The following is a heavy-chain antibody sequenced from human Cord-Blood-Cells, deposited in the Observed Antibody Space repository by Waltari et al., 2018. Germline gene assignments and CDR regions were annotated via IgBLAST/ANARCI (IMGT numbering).Heavy chain of an antibody. CDR2: IYYSGST. J-gene: IGHJ4*02. CDR3: ARESVAAAGPFDY. Sequence: QLQLQESGPGLVKPSETLSLTCTVSGGPISSRSYYWARIRQPPGKGLEWSGCIYYSGSTYYNPSLKSRVTISVDTSKNQFSLKLSSVTAADTAVYYCARESVAAAGPFDYWGQGTLVTVSS. V-gene: IGHV4-39*07. D-gene: IGHD6-13*01. CDR1: GGPISSRSYY.